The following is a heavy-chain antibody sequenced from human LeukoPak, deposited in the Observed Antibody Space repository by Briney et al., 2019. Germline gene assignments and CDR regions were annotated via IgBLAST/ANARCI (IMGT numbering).Heavy chain of an antibody. J-gene: IGHJ6*02. V-gene: IGHV1-8*01. D-gene: IGHD3-9*01. Sequence: ASVKVSCTASGYTFTSYDINWVRQATGQGLEWMGWMNPNSGNTGYAQKFQGRVTMTRNTSISTAYMELSSLRSEDTAVYYCARGYFDWFQYYYGMDVWGQGTTVTVSS. CDR3: ARGYFDWFQYYYGMDV. CDR1: GYTFTSYD. CDR2: MNPNSGNT.